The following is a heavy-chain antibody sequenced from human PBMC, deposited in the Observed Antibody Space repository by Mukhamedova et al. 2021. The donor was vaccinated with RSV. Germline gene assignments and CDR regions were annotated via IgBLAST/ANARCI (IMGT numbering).Heavy chain of an antibody. Sequence: EGVSYISSSGSTIYYADSVKGRFTISRDNAKNSLYLQMNSLRAEDTAVYYCARERVGTTTGFYFDYWGQGTLDTVPS. D-gene: IGHD1-26*01. V-gene: IGHV3-11*01. CDR2: ISSSGSTI. J-gene: IGHJ4*02. CDR3: ARERVGTTTGFYFDY.